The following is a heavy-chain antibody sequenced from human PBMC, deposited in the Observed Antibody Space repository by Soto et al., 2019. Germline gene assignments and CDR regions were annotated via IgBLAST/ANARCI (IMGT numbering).Heavy chain of an antibody. CDR3: ARDSRVLEWLWDDY. D-gene: IGHD3-3*01. CDR2: IVVGNGNT. J-gene: IGHJ4*02. V-gene: IGHV1-58*02. CDR1: GFTFTSSA. Sequence: ASVKVSCKASGFTFTSSAIQWVRQARGQRLEWIGWIVVGNGNTNYAQKFQKRVAITRDMSTSTTYMELSSLRSEDTAVYYCARDSRVLEWLWDDYWGQGTLVTSPQ.